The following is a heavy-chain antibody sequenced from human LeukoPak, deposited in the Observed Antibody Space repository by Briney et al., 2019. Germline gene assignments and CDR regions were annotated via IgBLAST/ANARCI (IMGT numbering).Heavy chain of an antibody. CDR2: MNPNSGNT. V-gene: IGHV1-8*01. CDR3: ARVARRPVKGDDAFDI. J-gene: IGHJ3*02. D-gene: IGHD1-26*01. CDR1: RYTFTSYD. Sequence: ASVKVSCKASRYTFTSYDINWVRQATGQGLEWRGWMNPNSGNTGYEQKFQGRVTMTRNTSISTAYMELSSLRSEDPAVYYCARVARRPVKGDDAFDIWGQGTMVTVSS.